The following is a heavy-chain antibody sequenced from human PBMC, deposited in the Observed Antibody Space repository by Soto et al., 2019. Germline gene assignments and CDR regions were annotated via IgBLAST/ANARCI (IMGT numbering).Heavy chain of an antibody. CDR1: GGSISSYY. V-gene: IGHV4-59*01. Sequence: PSETLSLTCTVSGGSISSYYWSWIRQPPGKGLEWIGYIYYSGSTNYNPSLKSRVTISVDTSKNQFSLKLSSVTAADTAVYYCARVFGIVGATTWGFDYWGQGTLVTVSS. CDR2: IYYSGST. D-gene: IGHD1-26*01. J-gene: IGHJ4*02. CDR3: ARVFGIVGATTWGFDY.